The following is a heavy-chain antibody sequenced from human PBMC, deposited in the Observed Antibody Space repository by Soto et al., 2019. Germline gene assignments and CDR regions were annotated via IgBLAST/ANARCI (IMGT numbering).Heavy chain of an antibody. V-gene: IGHV1-18*01. CDR2: ISAYNGNT. J-gene: IGHJ4*02. D-gene: IGHD3-9*01. CDR3: ARWDIDILTGYYYPGYFDY. Sequence: GASVKVSCKASGYTFTSYGISWVRQAPGQGLEWMGWISAYNGNTNYAQKLQGRVTMTTDTSTSTAYMELRSLRSDDTAVYYCARWDIDILTGYYYPGYFDYWGQGTLVTVSS. CDR1: GYTFTSYG.